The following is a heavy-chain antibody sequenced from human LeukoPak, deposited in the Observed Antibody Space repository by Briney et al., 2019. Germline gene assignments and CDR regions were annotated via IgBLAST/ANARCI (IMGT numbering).Heavy chain of an antibody. CDR3: AGQTDNWDDY. CDR1: GGSISSSSYY. D-gene: IGHD1-20*01. J-gene: IGHJ4*02. CDR2: IYYSGST. Sequence: SETLSLTCTVSGGSISSSSYYWGWIRQPPGKGLEWIGSIYYSGSTYYNPSLKSRVTISVDTSKNQFSLKLSSVTAADTAVYYCAGQTDNWDDYWGQGTLVTVSS. V-gene: IGHV4-39*01.